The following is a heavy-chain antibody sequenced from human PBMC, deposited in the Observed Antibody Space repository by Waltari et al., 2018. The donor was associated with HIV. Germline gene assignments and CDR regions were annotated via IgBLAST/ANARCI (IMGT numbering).Heavy chain of an antibody. CDR2: ISYDGSNK. CDR1: GFTFSSYT. CDR3: AREMIGGIDAFDI. Sequence: QVQLVESGGGVVQSGRSLRLSCAASGFTFSSYTMHWVRRAPGKGLEWVAVISYDGSNKSYGDSVKGRFTISRDNSENTLYLQMNSLRAEDTAVYYCAREMIGGIDAFDIWGQGTMVTVSS. V-gene: IGHV3-30*04. J-gene: IGHJ3*02. D-gene: IGHD3-22*01.